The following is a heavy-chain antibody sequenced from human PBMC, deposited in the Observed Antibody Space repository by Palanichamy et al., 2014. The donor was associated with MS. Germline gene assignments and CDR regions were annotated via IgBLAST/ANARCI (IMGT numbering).Heavy chain of an antibody. V-gene: IGHV3-7*01. J-gene: IGHJ4*02. CDR2: IKQDGSEK. Sequence: EVQLVESGGGLVQPGGPLRLSCVASGFTFSIYWMSWVRQAPGKGLEWVANIKQDGSEKYYVDSVKGRFTISRDNAKNSLYLQMNTLRAGDTAVYYCARGGYNSGWYSFDYWGQGTLVTVSS. D-gene: IGHD6-19*01. CDR3: ARGGYNSGWYSFDY. CDR1: GFTFSIYW.